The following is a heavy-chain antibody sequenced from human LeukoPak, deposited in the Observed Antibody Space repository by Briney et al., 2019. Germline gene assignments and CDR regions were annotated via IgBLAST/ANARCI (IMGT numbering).Heavy chain of an antibody. CDR1: GFTFSSYW. D-gene: IGHD4-17*01. CDR3: ARIKAVTGTDV. Sequence: GGSLRLSCAASGFTFSSYWMHWVRQAPGKGLVWVSRINTDGSSTSYADSVKGRFTISRDNSKNTLYLQMNSLRAEDTAVYYCARIKAVTGTDVWGQGTTVTVSS. J-gene: IGHJ6*02. V-gene: IGHV3-74*01. CDR2: INTDGSST.